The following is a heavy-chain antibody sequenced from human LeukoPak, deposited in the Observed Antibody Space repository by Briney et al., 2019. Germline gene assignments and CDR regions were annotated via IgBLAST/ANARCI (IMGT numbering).Heavy chain of an antibody. V-gene: IGHV4-61*08. CDR1: GGSISTTAHY. D-gene: IGHD2-2*01. Sequence: SETLSLSCTVSGGSISTTAHYWSWIRQPPGTGLEWIGYIYYSGSTNYNPSLKSRVTISVDTSKNQFSLKLSSVTAADTAVYYCARGTWGYCSSTSCYKDWGQGTLVTVSS. J-gene: IGHJ4*02. CDR2: IYYSGST. CDR3: ARGTWGYCSSTSCYKD.